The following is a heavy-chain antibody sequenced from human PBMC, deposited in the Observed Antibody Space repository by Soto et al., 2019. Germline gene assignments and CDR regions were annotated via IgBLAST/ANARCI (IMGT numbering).Heavy chain of an antibody. J-gene: IGHJ4*02. CDR1: GGSISSNY. CDR2: IYYSGST. Sequence: QVQLQESGPGLVKPSETLSPTCTVSGGSISSNYWSWIRQPPGKGLEGIGYIYYSGSTNNNPSLKSRVTISVDTSKNQFSLKLSSVTAADTAVYYCARRWGRTFDYWGQGTLVTVSS. D-gene: IGHD7-27*01. V-gene: IGHV4-59*08. CDR3: ARRWGRTFDY.